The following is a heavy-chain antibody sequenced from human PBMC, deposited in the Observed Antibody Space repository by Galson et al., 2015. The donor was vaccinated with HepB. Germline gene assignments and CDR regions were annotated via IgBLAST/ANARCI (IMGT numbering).Heavy chain of an antibody. Sequence: SVKVSCKASGGTFSSYAISWVRQAPGQGLEWMGGIIPIFGTANYAQKFQGRVTITADESTSTAYMELSSLRSEDTAVYYCARDLEGPGNWYYWGQGTLVTVSS. V-gene: IGHV1-69*13. J-gene: IGHJ4*02. CDR1: GGTFSSYA. CDR3: ARDLEGPGNWYY. CDR2: IIPIFGTA. D-gene: IGHD1-20*01.